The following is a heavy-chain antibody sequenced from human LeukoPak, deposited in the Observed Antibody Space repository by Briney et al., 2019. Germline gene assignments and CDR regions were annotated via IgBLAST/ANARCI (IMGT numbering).Heavy chain of an antibody. Sequence: ASVKVSCKASGYTFTGYYMHWVRQAPGQRLEWMGWINAGNGNTKYSQEFQGRVTITRDTSASTAYMELSSLRSEDMAVYYCARDSKVYSYGHWISDALDIWGQGTMVTVSS. D-gene: IGHD5-18*01. V-gene: IGHV1-3*03. J-gene: IGHJ3*02. CDR2: INAGNGNT. CDR1: GYTFTGYY. CDR3: ARDSKVYSYGHWISDALDI.